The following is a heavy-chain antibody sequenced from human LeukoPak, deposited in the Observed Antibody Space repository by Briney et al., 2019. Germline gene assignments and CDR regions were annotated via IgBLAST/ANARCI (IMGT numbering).Heavy chain of an antibody. D-gene: IGHD2-15*01. Sequence: GGSLRLSCAASRFTFSSYSMNWVRQAPGKGLEWVSYISSTSAIYYADSVKGRFTISRDNAKNSLYLQMNSLRAEDTALYYCARGGKYGCSGGSCYSDYWGQGTLVTVSA. V-gene: IGHV3-48*01. CDR3: ARGGKYGCSGGSCYSDY. CDR2: ISSTSAI. J-gene: IGHJ4*02. CDR1: RFTFSSYS.